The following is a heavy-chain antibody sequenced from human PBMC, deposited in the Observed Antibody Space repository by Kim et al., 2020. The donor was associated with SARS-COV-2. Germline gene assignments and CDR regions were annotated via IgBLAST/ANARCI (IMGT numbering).Heavy chain of an antibody. V-gene: IGHV3-9*01. CDR3: AKDGRFLEANYYYYYLDV. CDR2: ISRKSDSI. J-gene: IGHJ6*03. CDR1: GFSFGDYG. D-gene: IGHD3-3*01. Sequence: GGSLRLSCAASGFSFGDYGMHWVRQAPGKGLEWVSGISRKSDSIGYADSVRGRFVISRDNAKSSLYLQMNNLRPEDTALYYCAKDGRFLEANYYYYYLDV.